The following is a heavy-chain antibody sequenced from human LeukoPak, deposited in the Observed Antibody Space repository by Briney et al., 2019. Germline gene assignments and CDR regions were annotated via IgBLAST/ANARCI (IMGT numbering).Heavy chain of an antibody. J-gene: IGHJ4*02. V-gene: IGHV3-23*01. D-gene: IGHD3-22*01. CDR2: ISGSGGST. CDR3: ARDGEFYYDSSSY. CDR1: GFTFSSYG. Sequence: GGSLRLSCAASGFTFSSYGMSWVRQAPGKGLEWVSAISGSGGSTYYADSVKGRFSISRDNSKNTLYLQMNSLRAEDTAVYYCARDGEFYYDSSSYWGQGSLVTVSS.